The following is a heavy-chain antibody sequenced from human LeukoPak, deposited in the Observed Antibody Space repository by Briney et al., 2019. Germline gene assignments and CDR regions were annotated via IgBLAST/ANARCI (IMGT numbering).Heavy chain of an antibody. CDR3: ARDGYNLFYYYMDV. J-gene: IGHJ6*03. V-gene: IGHV1-18*01. CDR2: ISAYNCNT. D-gene: IGHD5-24*01. Sequence: GASVKCSCKASGYTFTSYGISWVRQAPGQGLEWMGWISAYNCNTNYAQKLQSRVTMTTDTSTSTAYMELRSLRSDDTAVYYCARDGYNLFYYYMDVWGKGNTVTISS. CDR1: GYTFTSYG.